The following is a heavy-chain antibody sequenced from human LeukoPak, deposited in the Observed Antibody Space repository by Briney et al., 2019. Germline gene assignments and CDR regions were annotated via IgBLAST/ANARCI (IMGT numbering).Heavy chain of an antibody. V-gene: IGHV3-9*01. Sequence: GGSLRLSCAASGFTFDDYAMHWVRQAPGKGLEWVSGISWNSGSIGYADSVKGRFTISRDNAKNSLYLQMNSLRAEDTAVYYCARHSSSFDYWGQGTLVTVSS. CDR3: ARHSSSFDY. CDR1: GFTFDDYA. J-gene: IGHJ4*02. CDR2: ISWNSGSI. D-gene: IGHD2-15*01.